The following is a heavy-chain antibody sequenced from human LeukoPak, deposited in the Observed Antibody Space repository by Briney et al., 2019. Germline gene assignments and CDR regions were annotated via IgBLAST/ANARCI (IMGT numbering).Heavy chain of an antibody. CDR2: IVVGSGNT. D-gene: IGHD3-3*01. CDR1: GFTFTSSA. CDR3: AAEITIFAVGYNWFDP. Sequence: SVKVSCKASGFTFTSSAMQWVRQARGQRLEWIGWIVVGSGNTNYAQKFQERVTITRDVSTSTAYMKLSSLRSEDTAVYYCAAEITIFAVGYNWFDPWGQGTLVTVSS. J-gene: IGHJ5*02. V-gene: IGHV1-58*02.